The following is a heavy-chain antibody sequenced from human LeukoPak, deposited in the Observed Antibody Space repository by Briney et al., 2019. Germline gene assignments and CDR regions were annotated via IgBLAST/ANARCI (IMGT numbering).Heavy chain of an antibody. CDR3: ARGGGYCRGGSCYQHLAL. CDR1: KFTFEDYG. CDR2: MNLSGDST. Sequence: GGSLRLSCATSKFTFEDYGMSCVRQGPRKGLECGSGMNLSGDSTDYADSVKVRFTIYRDNAKKFLYLQMNSLRDEDTALYHCARGGGYCRGGSCYQHLALWGRGTLVTVSS. D-gene: IGHD2-15*01. J-gene: IGHJ2*01. V-gene: IGHV3-20*01.